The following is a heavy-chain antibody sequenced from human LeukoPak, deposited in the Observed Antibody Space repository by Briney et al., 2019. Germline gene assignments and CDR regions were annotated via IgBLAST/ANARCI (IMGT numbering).Heavy chain of an antibody. D-gene: IGHD3-10*01. V-gene: IGHV4-34*01. CDR1: GGSFSGYY. Sequence: SETLSLTCAVYGGSFSGYYWSWIRQPPGKGLEWIGEINHSGSTNYNPSLKSRVTISVETSKNQFSLKLSSVTAADTAVYYCARDPYRFGSSAPFDYWGQGTLVTVSS. CDR2: INHSGST. CDR3: ARDPYRFGSSAPFDY. J-gene: IGHJ4*02.